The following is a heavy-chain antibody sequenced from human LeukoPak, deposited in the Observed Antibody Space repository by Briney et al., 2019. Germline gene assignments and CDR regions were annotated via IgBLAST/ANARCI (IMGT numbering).Heavy chain of an antibody. D-gene: IGHD3-9*01. Sequence: ASVKVSCKASGYTFTSYGISWVRQAPGQGLEWMGWISAYNGNTNYAQKLQGRVTMTTDTSTSTAYMELRSPRSDDTAVYYCARAVLRYFDWLITLDYWGQGTLVTVSS. CDR1: GYTFTSYG. CDR2: ISAYNGNT. V-gene: IGHV1-18*01. CDR3: ARAVLRYFDWLITLDY. J-gene: IGHJ4*02.